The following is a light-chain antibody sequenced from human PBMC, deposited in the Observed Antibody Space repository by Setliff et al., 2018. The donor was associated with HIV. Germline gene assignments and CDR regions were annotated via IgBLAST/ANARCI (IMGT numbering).Light chain of an antibody. CDR1: SSDIGGYNY. CDR2: EVS. V-gene: IGLV2-8*01. J-gene: IGLJ2*01. CDR3: SSYAGSNNLVI. Sequence: QSALTQPRSVSGPPGQSVTISCTGTSSDIGGYNYVSWYQQHPGKAPKLMIYEVSKRPSGVPDRFSGSKSGNTASLTVSGLQAEDEADYFCSSYAGSNNLVIFGGGTKVTV.